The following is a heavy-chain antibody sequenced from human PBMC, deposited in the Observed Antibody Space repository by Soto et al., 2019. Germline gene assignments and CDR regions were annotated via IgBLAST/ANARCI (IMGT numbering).Heavy chain of an antibody. CDR1: GGSISSSNW. CDR2: IYHSGST. J-gene: IGHJ6*02. D-gene: IGHD5-18*01. V-gene: IGHV4-4*02. Sequence: ASETLSLTCAVSGGSISSSNWWSWVRQPPGKGLEWTGEIYHSGSTNYNPSLKSRVTISVDKSKNQFSLKLSPVTAADTAVYYCARDRPSVDTAMAWGYYCYYGMDVWGQGTTVTVSS. CDR3: ARDRPSVDTAMAWGYYCYYGMDV.